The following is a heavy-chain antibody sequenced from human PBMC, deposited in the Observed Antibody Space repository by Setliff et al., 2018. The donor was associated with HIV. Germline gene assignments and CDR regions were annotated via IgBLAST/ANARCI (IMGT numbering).Heavy chain of an antibody. J-gene: IGHJ4*02. CDR2: IQQHGSEI. D-gene: IGHD6-19*01. V-gene: IGHV3-7*05. CDR3: ANMQWASNAWYSFDY. Sequence: PGGSLRLSCAASGFNFRSYGMTWVRQAPGKGLEWVANIQQHGSEIHYVASVEGRFTISRDNAKNSLYLQMNSLRAEDTAVYYCANMQWASNAWYSFDYWGQGALVTVSS. CDR1: GFNFRSYG.